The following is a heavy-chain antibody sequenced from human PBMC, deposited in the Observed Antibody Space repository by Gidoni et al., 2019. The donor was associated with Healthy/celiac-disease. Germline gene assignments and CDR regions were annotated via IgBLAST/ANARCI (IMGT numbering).Heavy chain of an antibody. V-gene: IGHV3-7*01. D-gene: IGHD5-18*01. CDR2: IKQDGSEK. J-gene: IGHJ6*02. Sequence: EVQLVESGGGLVQPGWSLRLSCAASGFTSSSYWMRWVRQAPGKGLEWVANIKQDGSEKYYVDSVKGRFTISRDNAKNSLYLQMNSLRAEDTAVYYCARVAMVTPYYYGMDVWGQGTTVTVSS. CDR1: GFTSSSYW. CDR3: ARVAMVTPYYYGMDV.